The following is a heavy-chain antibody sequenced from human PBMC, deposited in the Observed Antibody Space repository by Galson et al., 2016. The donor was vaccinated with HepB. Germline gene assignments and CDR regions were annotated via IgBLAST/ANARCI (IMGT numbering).Heavy chain of an antibody. CDR3: TKDGDRKDDY. V-gene: IGHV3-23*01. Sequence: SLRLSCAASGFTFSTYPMIWVRQAPGKGLEWVSDISGSGASTHYRDSVKGRFIISRDNSKNTLSLQMNSLRVEDTAVYYCTKDGDRKDDYWGQGTLVTVSS. D-gene: IGHD2-21*01. J-gene: IGHJ4*02. CDR2: ISGSGAST. CDR1: GFTFSTYP.